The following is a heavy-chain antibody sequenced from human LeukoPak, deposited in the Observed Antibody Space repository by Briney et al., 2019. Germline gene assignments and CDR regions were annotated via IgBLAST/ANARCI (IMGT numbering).Heavy chain of an antibody. V-gene: IGHV3-30*04. CDR1: GFTFSDYA. J-gene: IGHJ4*02. Sequence: GGSLRLSCAASGFTFSDYAIHWVRQAPGKGLDWVAVISYDGRDKYFTDSVKGRFTLSRDNSKNTLFLQMNSLRVEDTAVYYCARPRGYSYGCFDYWGQGTLVTVSS. CDR3: ARPRGYSYGCFDY. D-gene: IGHD5-18*01. CDR2: ISYDGRDK.